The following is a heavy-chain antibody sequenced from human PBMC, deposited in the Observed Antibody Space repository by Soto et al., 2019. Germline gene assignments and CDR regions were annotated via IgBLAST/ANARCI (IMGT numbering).Heavy chain of an antibody. Sequence: QVQLVESGGGVVQPGRSLRLSCAASGFTFSSYGMHWVRQAPGKGLEWVAVISYDGSNKYYADSEKGRFTISRDNSKNTLYLQMNSLRAEDTAVYYCAKSVLVQYFDYWGQGTLVTVSS. CDR3: AKSVLVQYFDY. V-gene: IGHV3-30*18. CDR1: GFTFSSYG. D-gene: IGHD6-6*01. CDR2: ISYDGSNK. J-gene: IGHJ4*02.